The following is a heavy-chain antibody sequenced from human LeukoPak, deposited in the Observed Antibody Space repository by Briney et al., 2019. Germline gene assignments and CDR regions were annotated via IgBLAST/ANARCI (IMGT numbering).Heavy chain of an antibody. D-gene: IGHD3-22*01. CDR3: AREDTYYDSSGYYFHHYYCYGMDV. J-gene: IGHJ6*02. CDR2: ISYDGSNK. CDR1: GFTFSSYA. V-gene: IGHV3-30-3*01. Sequence: GGSLRLSCAASGFTFSSYAMHWVRQAPGKGLEWVAVISYDGSNKYYADSVKGRFTISRDNSKNTLYLQMNSLRAEDTAVYYCAREDTYYDSSGYYFHHYYCYGMDVWGQGTTVTVSS.